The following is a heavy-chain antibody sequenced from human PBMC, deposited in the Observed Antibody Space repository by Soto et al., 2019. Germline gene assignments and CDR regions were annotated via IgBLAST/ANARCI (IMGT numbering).Heavy chain of an antibody. Sequence: QVQLQESGPGLVKPSETLSLTCTVSGGSISSYYWSWIRQPPGKGLEWIGYINYSGSTTYNPSLKSRVTISVDTSKNQFSLKLSSVTAADTAVYYCARAYGDYVFDYWGQGTVVTVSS. D-gene: IGHD4-17*01. J-gene: IGHJ4*02. CDR1: GGSISSYY. CDR2: INYSGST. CDR3: ARAYGDYVFDY. V-gene: IGHV4-59*01.